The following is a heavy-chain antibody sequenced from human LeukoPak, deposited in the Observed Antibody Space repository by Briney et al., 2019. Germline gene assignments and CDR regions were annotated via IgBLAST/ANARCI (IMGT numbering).Heavy chain of an antibody. J-gene: IGHJ4*02. CDR2: IKQDGSEK. V-gene: IGHV3-7*03. Sequence: GGSLRLSCVASGFTFSYYWMSWVRQAPGKGLEWVANIKQDGSEKYYVDSVEGRFTISRDNAKNSLYLQMNSLRAEDTAVYYCARYGLGVMPATRANDYWGLGTLVTVSS. CDR1: GFTFSYYW. D-gene: IGHD2-15*01. CDR3: ARYGLGVMPATRANDY.